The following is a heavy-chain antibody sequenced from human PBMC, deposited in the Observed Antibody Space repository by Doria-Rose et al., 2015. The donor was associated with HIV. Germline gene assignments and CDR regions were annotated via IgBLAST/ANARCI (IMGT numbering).Heavy chain of an antibody. D-gene: IGHD6-13*01. CDR1: GVSLSSPGMG. CDR3: ARIKSSRWYHKYYFDF. Sequence: QITLKESGPVLVKPTETLTLTCTVSGVSLSSPGMGVSWIRQPPGKALEWLANIFSDDDRSYKTSLKSRPTISWGTAKSQVVLIMTDMDPVDTATYYCARIKSSRWYHKYYFDFWGQGTLVIVSA. CDR2: IFSDDDR. V-gene: IGHV2-26*01. J-gene: IGHJ4*02.